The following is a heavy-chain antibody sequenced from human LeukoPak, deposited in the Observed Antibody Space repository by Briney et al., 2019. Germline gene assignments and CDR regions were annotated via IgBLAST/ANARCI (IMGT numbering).Heavy chain of an antibody. Sequence: SETLSLTCTVSGGSISSGSYYWSWIRQPAGKGLEWIGRIYTSGSTNYNPSLKSRVTISVDTSKNQFSLKLSSETAADTAVYYCARDRAYDYVWGSYRYIWFDPWGQGTLVTVSS. V-gene: IGHV4-61*02. CDR2: IYTSGST. J-gene: IGHJ5*02. CDR1: GGSISSGSYY. CDR3: ARDRAYDYVWGSYRYIWFDP. D-gene: IGHD3-16*02.